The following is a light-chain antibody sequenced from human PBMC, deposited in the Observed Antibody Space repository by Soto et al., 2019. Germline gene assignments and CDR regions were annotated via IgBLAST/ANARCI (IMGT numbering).Light chain of an antibody. CDR2: SND. CDR3: STWDDNLRVV. CDR1: SSNIGKNA. V-gene: IGLV1-36*01. J-gene: IGLJ2*01. Sequence: QSVLTQPPSVSEAPRQRVTISCSGSSSNIGKNAVNWYQQLPGEAPRLLIYSNDLRPSRVSDRFSGSKSGTSASLAISGLQSEDEADYYCSTWDDNLRVVFVGGTKLTVL.